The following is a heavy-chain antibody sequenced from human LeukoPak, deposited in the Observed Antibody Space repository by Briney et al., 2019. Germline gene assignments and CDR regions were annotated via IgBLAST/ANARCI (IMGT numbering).Heavy chain of an antibody. J-gene: IGHJ4*02. D-gene: IGHD6-19*01. CDR2: IFYTGST. CDR1: GGSISTYY. CDR3: ARYDSGGWYRLFDH. Sequence: PSETLSLTCTVSGGSISTYYWSWVRQPPGKGLEWIGHIFYTGSTNYSPSLKSRVTISVDTSKDQFSLKLCSVTAADTAVYYCARYDSGGWYRLFDHWGQGALVTVSS. V-gene: IGHV4-59*01.